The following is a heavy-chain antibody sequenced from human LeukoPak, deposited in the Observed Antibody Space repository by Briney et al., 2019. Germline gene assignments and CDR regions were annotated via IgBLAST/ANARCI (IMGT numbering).Heavy chain of an antibody. CDR2: NLYSVTS. V-gene: IGHV4-39*01. J-gene: IGHJ4*02. Sequence: PSETLSLTCSVSGDSVSSTSYYWGWIRQSPGKGLEWIASNLYSVTSYYNPSFMSRITISVDTSNNQLSLRPTSVTAADTAVYYCARLRDARWLLEYWGQGTLVTVSS. D-gene: IGHD4-23*01. CDR3: ARLRDARWLLEY. CDR1: GDSVSSTSYY.